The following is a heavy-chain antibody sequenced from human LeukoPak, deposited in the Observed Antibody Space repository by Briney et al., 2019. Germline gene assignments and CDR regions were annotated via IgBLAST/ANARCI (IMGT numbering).Heavy chain of an antibody. CDR2: IYYSGST. CDR1: GDSISYLY. Sequence: SQTLSLTCTVSGDSISYLYWSWIRQPPGKGLEWIGSIYYSGSTNYNPSLKSRVSISINTSRTQFSLKLSSMTAADTAVYYCAREIFGDQNWFDPWGQGTLVTVSA. CDR3: AREIFGDQNWFDP. J-gene: IGHJ5*02. D-gene: IGHD3-10*01. V-gene: IGHV4-59*11.